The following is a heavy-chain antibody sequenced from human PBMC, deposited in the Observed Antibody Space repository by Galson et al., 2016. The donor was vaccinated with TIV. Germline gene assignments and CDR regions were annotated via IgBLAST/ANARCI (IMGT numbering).Heavy chain of an antibody. J-gene: IGHJ6*02. CDR1: DFTFSNNG. CDR2: TSYDGSNT. Sequence: SLRLSCAASDFTFSNNGMHWVRQAPGKGLEWVALTSYDGSNTYYADFVKGRFTISRDNSKNTLYLQMNNLRAEDTAVYYCARASRLDSSNWYRQVYYYGMDVWGQGTTVTVSS. V-gene: IGHV3-30*03. CDR3: ARASRLDSSNWYRQVYYYGMDV. D-gene: IGHD6-13*01.